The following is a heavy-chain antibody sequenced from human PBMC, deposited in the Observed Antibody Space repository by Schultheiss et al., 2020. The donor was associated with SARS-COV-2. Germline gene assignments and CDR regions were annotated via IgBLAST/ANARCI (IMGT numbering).Heavy chain of an antibody. D-gene: IGHD5-12*01. J-gene: IGHJ5*02. Sequence: GSLRLSCAASGFTFSSYAMSWVRQAPGKGLEWIGSIYYSGSTYYNPSLKSRVTISVDTSKNQFSLKLSSVTAADTAVYYCARSSSGYDFRFDPWGQGTLVTVSS. CDR1: GFTFSSYA. CDR3: ARSSSGYDFRFDP. V-gene: IGHV4-38-2*01. CDR2: IYYSGST.